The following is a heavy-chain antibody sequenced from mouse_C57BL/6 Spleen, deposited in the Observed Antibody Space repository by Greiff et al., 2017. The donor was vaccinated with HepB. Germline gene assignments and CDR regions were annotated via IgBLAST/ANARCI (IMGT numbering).Heavy chain of an antibody. D-gene: IGHD3-2*02. CDR1: GYTFTSYW. J-gene: IGHJ3*01. Sequence: QVQLQQPGAELVRPGTSVKLSCKASGYTFTSYWMHWVKQRPGQGLEWIGVIDPSDSYTNYNQKFKGKATLTVDTSSSTAYMQLSSLTSEDSAVYYCARERAAQEFAYWGQGTLVTVSA. V-gene: IGHV1-59*01. CDR2: IDPSDSYT. CDR3: ARERAAQEFAY.